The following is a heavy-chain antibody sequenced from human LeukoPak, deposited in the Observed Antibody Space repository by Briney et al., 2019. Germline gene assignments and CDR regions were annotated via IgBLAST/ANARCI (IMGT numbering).Heavy chain of an antibody. CDR2: IYYSGST. J-gene: IGHJ4*02. Sequence: PSETLSLTCTVSGGSVSSGSYYWSWIRQPPGKGLEGIGYIYYSGSTNYNPSLKSRVTISVDTSKNQFSLKLNSVTAADTAVYYCARGLSNWYFDYWGQGTLVTVSS. V-gene: IGHV4-61*01. CDR3: ARGLSNWYFDY. D-gene: IGHD1-1*01. CDR1: GGSVSSGSYY.